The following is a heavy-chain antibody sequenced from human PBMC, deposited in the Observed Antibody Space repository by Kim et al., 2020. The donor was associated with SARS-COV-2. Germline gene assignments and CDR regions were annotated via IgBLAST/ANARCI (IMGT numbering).Heavy chain of an antibody. CDR3: ARAYGDYRKGATTQLHYYYYGMDA. J-gene: IGHJ6*02. CDR2: MNPNSGNT. V-gene: IGHV1-8*01. CDR1: GYTFTSYD. Sequence: ASVKVSCKASGYTFTSYDINWVRQATGQGLEWMGWMNPNSGNTGYAQKFQGRVTMTRNTSISTAYMELSSLRSEDTAVYYCARAYGDYRKGATTQLHYYYYGMDAWGQGTTVTVSS. D-gene: IGHD4-17*01.